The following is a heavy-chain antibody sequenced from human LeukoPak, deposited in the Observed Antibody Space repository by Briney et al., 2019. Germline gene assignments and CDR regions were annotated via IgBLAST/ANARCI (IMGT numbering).Heavy chain of an antibody. Sequence: PGGSLRLSCAASGFTFSSYWMNWARQALGKGLEWVASINHNGNVNYYVDSVKGRFTISRDNAKNSLYLQMSNLGAEDTAVYFCARGGGLDVWGQGATVTVSS. J-gene: IGHJ6*02. CDR1: GFTFSSYW. V-gene: IGHV3-7*03. CDR2: INHNGNVN. CDR3: ARGGGLDV. D-gene: IGHD3-16*01.